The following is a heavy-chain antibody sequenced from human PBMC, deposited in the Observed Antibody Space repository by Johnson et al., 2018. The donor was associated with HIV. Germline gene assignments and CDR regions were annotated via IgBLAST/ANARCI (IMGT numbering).Heavy chain of an antibody. J-gene: IGHJ3*02. CDR3: ARDGSSSSWNAFDI. Sequence: QVQLVESGGGLVQPGGSLRLSCAASGFTVSSNYMSWVRQAPGKGLEWVSYISSAGSTIYYADSVKGRFTISRDNAKNSLYLQMNSLRAEDTAVYYCARDGSSSSWNAFDIWGQGTMVTVSS. V-gene: IGHV3-11*04. D-gene: IGHD6-6*01. CDR1: GFTVSSNY. CDR2: ISSAGSTI.